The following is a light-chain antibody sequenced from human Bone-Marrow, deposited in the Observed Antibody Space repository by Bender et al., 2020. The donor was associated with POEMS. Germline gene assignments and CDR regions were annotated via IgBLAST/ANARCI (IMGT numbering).Light chain of an antibody. CDR3: SSYAGSNNVL. V-gene: IGLV2-8*01. CDR2: QVN. CDR1: SSDVGSNNY. Sequence: QSALTQPPPASGSPGQSVTISCTGTSSDVGSNNYVSWYQHHPGKAPKVMIYQVNKRPSGVPDRFSGSKSGNTDSLTVSGLQAEDEGDYYCSSYAGSNNVLFGGGTKLAVL. J-gene: IGLJ2*01.